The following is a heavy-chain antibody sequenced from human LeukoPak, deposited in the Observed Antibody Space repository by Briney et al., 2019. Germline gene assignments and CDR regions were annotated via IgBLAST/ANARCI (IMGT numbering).Heavy chain of an antibody. D-gene: IGHD1-14*01. CDR3: ARAPRLSEPGYFDL. J-gene: IGHJ2*01. CDR2: XXXXXXXA. V-gene: IGHV1-69*06. Sequence: GSSVKVSCKASGGTFSSYAISWVRQAPGQGLXXXXGXXXXXXXAXXXXXXQGXXXXXXDKSTSTAYMELSSLRSEDTAVYYCARAPRLSEPGYFDLWGRGTLVTVSS. CDR1: GGTFSSYA.